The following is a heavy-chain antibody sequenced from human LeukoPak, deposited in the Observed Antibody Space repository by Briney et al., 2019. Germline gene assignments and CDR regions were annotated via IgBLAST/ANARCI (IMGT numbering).Heavy chain of an antibody. V-gene: IGHV4-34*01. CDR3: ARVKANYDILTGYSPHDAFDI. J-gene: IGHJ3*02. CDR1: GVSFSGYY. Sequence: ASETLSLTCAVYGVSFSGYYWSWIRQPPGKGLEWIGEINHSGSTNYNPSLKSRVTISVDTSKNQFSLKLSSVTAADTAVYYCARVKANYDILTGYSPHDAFDIWGQGTMVTVSS. D-gene: IGHD3-9*01. CDR2: INHSGST.